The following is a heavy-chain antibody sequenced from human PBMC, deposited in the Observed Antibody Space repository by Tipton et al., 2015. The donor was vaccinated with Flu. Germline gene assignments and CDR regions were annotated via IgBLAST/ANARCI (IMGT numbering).Heavy chain of an antibody. D-gene: IGHD3-10*01. CDR3: AREQLWFGESSFYSYGMDV. CDR2: MWFDGSKK. CDR1: GFPFSSYG. J-gene: IGHJ6*02. V-gene: IGHV3-33*01. Sequence: SLRLSCAASGFPFSSYGMHWVRQVPGKGLEWVTLMWFDGSKKYYADSVKGRVTISRDNSKNTLYLQMNSLRAEDTAIYYCAREQLWFGESSFYSYGMDVWGQGTTVTVSS.